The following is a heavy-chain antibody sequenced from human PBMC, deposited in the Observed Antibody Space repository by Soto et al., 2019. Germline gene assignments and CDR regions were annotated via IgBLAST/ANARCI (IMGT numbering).Heavy chain of an antibody. Sequence: ASVKVSCKASGYTFTSYAMHWVRQAPGQRLEWMGMINPSGGSANCAQKFQGRVTMARDTSTSTVYMELSSLRSEDTAVYYCARAYQLLKYYFDYWGQGALVTVSS. CDR2: INPSGGSA. V-gene: IGHV1-46*01. D-gene: IGHD2-2*01. J-gene: IGHJ4*02. CDR1: GYTFTSYA. CDR3: ARAYQLLKYYFDY.